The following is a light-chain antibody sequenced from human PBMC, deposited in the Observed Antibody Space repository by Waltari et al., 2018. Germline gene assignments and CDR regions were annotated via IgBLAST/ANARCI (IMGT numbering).Light chain of an antibody. Sequence: DIHMIQSPSSLPASVGGRVAITSRTSQDISSYLAWYQQKPGKAPTILIYKASTLKSGVPSRLSGSGSWTDFTLTISSLQPEDFATDYCQQHNSNPPTFGGGTKVEIK. V-gene: IGKV1-16*01. CDR1: QDISSY. CDR2: KAS. J-gene: IGKJ4*01. CDR3: QQHNSNPPT.